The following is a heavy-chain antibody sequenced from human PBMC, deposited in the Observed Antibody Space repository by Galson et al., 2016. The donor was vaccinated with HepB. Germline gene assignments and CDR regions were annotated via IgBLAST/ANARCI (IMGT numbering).Heavy chain of an antibody. CDR1: GFTFSSYS. J-gene: IGHJ4*02. V-gene: IGHV3-30*18. D-gene: IGHD4-17*01. CDR3: AKKWSYGDYSYFDY. Sequence: SLRLSCAASGFTFSSYSMHWVRQAPGKGLEWAAVISYDGSNKYYADSVKGRFTISRDNSKNTLYLQMNSLRAEDTAVYYCAKKWSYGDYSYFDYWGQGTLVTVSS. CDR2: ISYDGSNK.